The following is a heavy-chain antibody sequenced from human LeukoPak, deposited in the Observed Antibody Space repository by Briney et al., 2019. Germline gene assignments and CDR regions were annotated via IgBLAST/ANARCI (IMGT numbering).Heavy chain of an antibody. CDR2: ISSSSSYI. J-gene: IGHJ4*02. CDR1: GFTFSLYW. CDR3: ARELNYYDSSGYCDY. Sequence: GGSLRLSCATSGFTFSLYWMNWVRQAPGKGLEWVSSISSSSSYIYYADSVKGRFTISRDNAKNSLYLQMNSLRAEDTAVYYCARELNYYDSSGYCDYWGQGTLVTVSS. D-gene: IGHD3-22*01. V-gene: IGHV3-21*01.